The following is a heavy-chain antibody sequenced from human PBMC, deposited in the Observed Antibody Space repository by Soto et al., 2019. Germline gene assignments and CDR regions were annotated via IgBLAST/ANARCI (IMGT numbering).Heavy chain of an antibody. J-gene: IGHJ4*01. Sequence: ASVKVSCKASGYTFIDHYIHWVRQAPGQGLEWMGWITPNSGATKYAQKFQGRVTMTRDASINTAYVDVTGLTFDATAVYFCERAVARRALNDDFDDWGQVTLVTVSS. V-gene: IGHV1-2*02. CDR1: GYTFIDHY. D-gene: IGHD3-16*01. CDR2: ITPNSGAT. CDR3: ERAVARRALNDDFDD.